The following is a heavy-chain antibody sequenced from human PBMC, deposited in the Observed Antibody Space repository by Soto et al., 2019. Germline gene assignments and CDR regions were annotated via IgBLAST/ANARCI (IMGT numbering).Heavy chain of an antibody. V-gene: IGHV1-3*05. J-gene: IGHJ5*02. CDR3: ATTTVTTKWFDP. Sequence: QVQLVQSGAEEKKPGASVKVSCKASGYTFTSYAMHWVRQAPGQRLEWMGWINAGNGNTKYSQKLQGRVTITRDTSASTAYMELSSLRSEDTAVYYCATTTVTTKWFDPWGQGTLVTVSS. CDR2: INAGNGNT. CDR1: GYTFTSYA. D-gene: IGHD4-17*01.